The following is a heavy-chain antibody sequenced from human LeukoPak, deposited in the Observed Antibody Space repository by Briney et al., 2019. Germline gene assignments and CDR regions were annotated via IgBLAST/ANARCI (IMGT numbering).Heavy chain of an antibody. CDR1: GFSFSGHW. D-gene: IGHD6-13*01. V-gene: IGHV3-74*01. J-gene: IGHJ4*02. CDR3: ARGPSSNWSGLDF. CDR2: ISPTGSTT. Sequence: GGSLRLSCAASGFSFSGHWMHWARQLPGKGLVRVSRISPTGSTTSYADSVKGRFTVSRDNAKNTLYLQVYSLRAEDTAVYYCARGPSSNWSGLDFWGQGTLLTVSS.